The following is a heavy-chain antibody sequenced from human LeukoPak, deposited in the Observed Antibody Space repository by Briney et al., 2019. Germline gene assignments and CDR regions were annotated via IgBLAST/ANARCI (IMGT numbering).Heavy chain of an antibody. D-gene: IGHD5-12*01. J-gene: IGHJ4*02. CDR3: AKGAYDYIEMGYFDD. CDR2: IIGSSGDT. Sequence: GGSLRLSCAASGFRFSNFAMSWVRQAPGKGLEWVSLIIGSSGDTLYADSVKGRFTVSRDISKNRLYLQMNSLRAEDTALYYCAKGAYDYIEMGYFDDWGQGTLVTVSS. V-gene: IGHV3-23*01. CDR1: GFRFSNFA.